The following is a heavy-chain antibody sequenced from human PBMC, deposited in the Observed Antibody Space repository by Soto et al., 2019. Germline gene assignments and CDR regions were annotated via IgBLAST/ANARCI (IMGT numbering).Heavy chain of an antibody. V-gene: IGHV4-59*01. Sequence: SSETLSLTCTVSGGSISSYYWSWIRQPPGKGLEWIGYIYYSGSTNYNPSLKSRVTISVDTSKNQFSLKLSSVTAADTAVYYCARSPVVAATYFAFDIWGQGTMVTVSS. J-gene: IGHJ3*02. CDR3: ARSPVVAATYFAFDI. D-gene: IGHD2-15*01. CDR2: IYYSGST. CDR1: GGSISSYY.